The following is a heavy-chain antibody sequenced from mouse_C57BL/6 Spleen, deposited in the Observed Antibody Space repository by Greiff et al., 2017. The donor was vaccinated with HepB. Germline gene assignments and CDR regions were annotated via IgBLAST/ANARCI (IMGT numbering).Heavy chain of an antibody. CDR2: IDPSDSET. J-gene: IGHJ1*03. CDR3: ARGGFITTVVGYFDV. D-gene: IGHD1-1*01. V-gene: IGHV1-52*01. Sequence: VQLQQSGAELVRPGSSVKLSCKASGYTFTSYWMHWVKQRPIQGLEWIGNIDPSDSETHYNQKFKDKATLTVDKSSSTAYMQLSSLTSEDSAVYYCARGGFITTVVGYFDVWGTGTTVTVSS. CDR1: GYTFTSYW.